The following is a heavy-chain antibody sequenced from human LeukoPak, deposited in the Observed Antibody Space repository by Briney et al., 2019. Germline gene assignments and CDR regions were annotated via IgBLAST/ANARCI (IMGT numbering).Heavy chain of an antibody. CDR2: INHGGST. Sequence: PSETLSLTCAVYGGSFSDSYWSWIRQPPGKGLEWIGEINHGGSTNFNPSLKSRVTISLDTSRNQFSLKVNSVTAADTAVYYCARVGPYCSGGSCYSGPLDAFDIWGQGTMVTVSS. CDR3: ARVGPYCSGGSCYSGPLDAFDI. J-gene: IGHJ3*02. CDR1: GGSFSDSY. D-gene: IGHD2-15*01. V-gene: IGHV4-34*01.